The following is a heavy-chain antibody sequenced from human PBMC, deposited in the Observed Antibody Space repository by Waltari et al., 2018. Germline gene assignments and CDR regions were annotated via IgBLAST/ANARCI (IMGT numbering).Heavy chain of an antibody. CDR3: AIKSGSYSSDY. V-gene: IGHV4-4*09. D-gene: IGHD1-26*01. CDR2: IYTSGST. CDR1: GGSISSHY. Sequence: QVQLQESGPGLVKPSETLSLTCTVSGGSISSHYWSWIRQPPGKGLEWIGYIYTSGSTNYNHSLKSRVTISVDTSKNQFSLKLSSVTAADTAVYYCAIKSGSYSSDYWGQGTLVTVSS. J-gene: IGHJ4*02.